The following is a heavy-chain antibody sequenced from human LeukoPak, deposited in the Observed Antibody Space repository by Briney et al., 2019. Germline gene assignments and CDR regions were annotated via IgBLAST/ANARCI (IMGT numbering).Heavy chain of an antibody. D-gene: IGHD3-22*01. CDR2: IIPIFGTA. V-gene: IGHV1-69*13. Sequence: VKVSCKASGGTFSSYAISWVRQAPGQGLEWMGGIIPIFGTANYAQKFQGRVTITADESTSTAYMELSSLRSEDTAVYYCARARSLATYDSSGYYPYYYYGMDVWGQGTTVTVSS. CDR1: GGTFSSYA. J-gene: IGHJ6*02. CDR3: ARARSLATYDSSGYYPYYYYGMDV.